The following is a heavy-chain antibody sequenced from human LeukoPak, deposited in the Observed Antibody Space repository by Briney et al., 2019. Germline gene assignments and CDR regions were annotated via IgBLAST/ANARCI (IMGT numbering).Heavy chain of an antibody. CDR2: ISSSSTYI. Sequence: GGSLRLSCAASGFTFSSYSMNLVRQAPGKGLEWVSSISSSSTYIYYADSLKGRFTISRDNAKNSLYLQMNSLRVEDTAVYYCASERIVGGTNFDYWGQGTLVTVSS. CDR3: ASERIVGGTNFDY. V-gene: IGHV3-21*01. D-gene: IGHD1-26*01. CDR1: GFTFSSYS. J-gene: IGHJ4*02.